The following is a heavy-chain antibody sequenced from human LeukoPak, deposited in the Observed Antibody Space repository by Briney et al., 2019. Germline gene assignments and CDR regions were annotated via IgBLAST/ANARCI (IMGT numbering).Heavy chain of an antibody. V-gene: IGHV1-3*01. CDR2: INAGNGNT. CDR1: GYAFTIYG. CDR3: ARHQARLPDSSSWDNSPRGYYYYGMDV. J-gene: IGHJ6*04. D-gene: IGHD6-13*01. Sequence: ASVKVSCKASGYAFTIYGMHWVRQAPGQRLEWMGWINAGNGNTKYSQKVQVRVTITRDTSATTAYMELRSLSSEDTAVYYCARHQARLPDSSSWDNSPRGYYYYGMDVWGKGTTVTVSS.